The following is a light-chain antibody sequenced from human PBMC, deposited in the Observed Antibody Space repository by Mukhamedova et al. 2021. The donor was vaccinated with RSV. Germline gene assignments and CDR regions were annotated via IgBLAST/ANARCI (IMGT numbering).Light chain of an antibody. CDR2: DAS. Sequence: WYQRRVHGKPPKLLIYDASTLETGVPSRFSCVGSGTDFTLTIISLQPEDFASYYCQEFQSFPLFTFGGGT. CDR3: QEFQSFPLFT. J-gene: IGKJ4*01. V-gene: IGKV1-13*02.